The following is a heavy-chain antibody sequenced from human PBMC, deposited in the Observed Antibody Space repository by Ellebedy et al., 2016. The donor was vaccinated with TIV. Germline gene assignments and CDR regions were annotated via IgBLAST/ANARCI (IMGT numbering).Heavy chain of an antibody. V-gene: IGHV1-18*01. Sequence: ASVKVSXKASSYTFTSYGISWVRQAPGQGLEWMGWISAYNGNTNYAQKLQGRVTMTTDTSTSTAYMELRSLRSDDTAVYYCAREPGIAARHFGDAFDIWGQGTMVTVSS. CDR1: SYTFTSYG. CDR2: ISAYNGNT. J-gene: IGHJ3*02. CDR3: AREPGIAARHFGDAFDI. D-gene: IGHD6-6*01.